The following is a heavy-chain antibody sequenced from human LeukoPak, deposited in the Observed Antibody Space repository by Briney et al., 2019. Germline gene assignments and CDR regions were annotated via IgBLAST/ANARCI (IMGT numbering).Heavy chain of an antibody. CDR1: GGSFSGYY. J-gene: IGHJ5*02. D-gene: IGHD4-23*01. CDR3: ARALRWGSWFDP. CDR2: INHSGST. Sequence: SETLSLTCAVYGGSFSGYYWSWIRQPPGKGLEWIGEINHSGSTNYNPSLKSRVTISVDTSKNQFSLKLSSVTAADTAVYYCARALRWGSWFDPWGQGTLVTVSS. V-gene: IGHV4-34*01.